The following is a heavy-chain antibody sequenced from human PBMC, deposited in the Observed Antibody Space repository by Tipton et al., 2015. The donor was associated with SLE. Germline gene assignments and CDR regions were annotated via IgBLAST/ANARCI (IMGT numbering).Heavy chain of an antibody. J-gene: IGHJ4*02. V-gene: IGHV4-39*07. D-gene: IGHD3-22*01. Sequence: TLSLTCAVSGDSISRTNYYWGWIRQAPGKGLEWIGTIYYSGHTFYNPSLKSRVTLSVDTSKNQFSLKLSSVTAADTAVYYCARLTYYDSTGHFDYWGQGSLVTVSS. CDR3: ARLTYYDSTGHFDY. CDR2: IYYSGHT. CDR1: GDSISRTNYY.